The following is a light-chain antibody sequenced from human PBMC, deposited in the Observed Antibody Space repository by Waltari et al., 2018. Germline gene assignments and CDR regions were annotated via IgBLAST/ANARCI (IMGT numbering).Light chain of an antibody. CDR1: SNDVGGYNS. CDR3: SSQSSNDVVL. J-gene: IGLJ2*01. CDR2: DVS. Sequence: QSALTQPASVSGSPGQSVTIFCAGTSNDVGGYNSVSWYQEHPGQAPRVIIYDVSVRPSGVSVRFSGSKSGNTASLTISGLQAEDEADYYCSSQSSNDVVLFGGGTKLTVL. V-gene: IGLV2-14*01.